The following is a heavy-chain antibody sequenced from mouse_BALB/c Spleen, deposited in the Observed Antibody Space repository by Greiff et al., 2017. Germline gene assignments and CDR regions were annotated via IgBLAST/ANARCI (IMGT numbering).Heavy chain of an antibody. Sequence: EVHLVESGPRLVKPSQTLSLTCSVTGDSITSGYWNWIRKFPGNKLEYMGYISYSGSTYYNPSLKSRISITRDTSKNQYYLQLNSVTTEDTATYYCARYRYPYWYFDVWGAGTTVTVSS. D-gene: IGHD2-14*01. CDR2: ISYSGST. J-gene: IGHJ1*01. CDR1: GDSITSGY. V-gene: IGHV3-8*02. CDR3: ARYRYPYWYFDV.